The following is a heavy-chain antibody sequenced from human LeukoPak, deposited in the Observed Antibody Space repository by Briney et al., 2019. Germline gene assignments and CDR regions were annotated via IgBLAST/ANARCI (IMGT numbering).Heavy chain of an antibody. V-gene: IGHV4-31*03. D-gene: IGHD6-13*01. CDR2: IYYSGST. CDR1: GGSISSGGYY. CDR3: ARDTGIAAAGRALDAFDI. Sequence: SEALSLTCTVSGGSISSGGYYWSWIRQHPGKGLEWIVYIYYSGSTYYNPSLKSRVTISVDTSKNQFSLKLSSVTAADTAVYYCARDTGIAAAGRALDAFDIWGQGTMVTVSS. J-gene: IGHJ3*02.